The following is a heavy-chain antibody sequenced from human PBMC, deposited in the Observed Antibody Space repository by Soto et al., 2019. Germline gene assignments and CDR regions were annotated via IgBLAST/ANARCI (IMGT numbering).Heavy chain of an antibody. V-gene: IGHV3-23*01. J-gene: IGHJ4*02. CDR1: GFTFSSYA. CDR2: ISGSGGST. Sequence: GGSLRLSCAASGFTFSSYAMSWVRQAPGKGLEWVSAISGSGGSTYYADSVKGRFTISRDNSKNTLYLQMNSLRAEDTAVYYCAKLGWLRIVVVPAANDFDYWGQGTLVTVSS. CDR3: AKLGWLRIVVVPAANDFDY. D-gene: IGHD2-2*01.